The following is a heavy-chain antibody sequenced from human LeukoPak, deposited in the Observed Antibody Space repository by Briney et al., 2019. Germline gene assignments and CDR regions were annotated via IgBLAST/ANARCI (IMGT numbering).Heavy chain of an antibody. CDR1: GFTFSSYA. CDR3: ASASGGGWLVRERGFDY. Sequence: PGRSLRLSCAASGFTFSSYAMHWVRQAPGKGLEWVAVISYDGSNKYYADSVKGRFTISRDNSKNTLYLQMNSLRAEDTAVYYCASASGGGWLVRERGFDYWGQGTLVTVSS. J-gene: IGHJ4*02. D-gene: IGHD6-19*01. V-gene: IGHV3-30-3*01. CDR2: ISYDGSNK.